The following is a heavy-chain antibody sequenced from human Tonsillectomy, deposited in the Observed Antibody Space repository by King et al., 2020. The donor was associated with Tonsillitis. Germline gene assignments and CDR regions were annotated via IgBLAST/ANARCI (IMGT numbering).Heavy chain of an antibody. J-gene: IGHJ6*03. D-gene: IGHD2-15*01. CDR1: GFTFSTYA. CDR3: AKDGSRFDYSFYMDV. V-gene: IGHV3-23*04. CDR2: ISGSGHTT. Sequence: VQLVESGGGLVQPGGSLRLSCAASGFTFSTYAMTWVRQAPGKGLEWGSAISGSGHTTYHADSVKGRFTISRDNSKNTLYLQMNSLRAEDTAIYYCAKDGSRFDYSFYMDVWGKGTTVTVSS.